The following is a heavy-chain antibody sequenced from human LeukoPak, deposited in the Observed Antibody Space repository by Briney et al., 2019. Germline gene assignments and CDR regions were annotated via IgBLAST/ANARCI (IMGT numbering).Heavy chain of an antibody. Sequence: GGSLRLSCAASGFTFSSYWMTWVRQGPGKGLEWVANIKPDGSLIYYVDSVKGRFTISRDNAKNSLYLQMNSLRDEDTAVYYCARDLCSSTICYTNYYYYGMDVWGQGTTVTVSS. CDR1: GFTFSSYW. CDR2: IKPDGSLI. J-gene: IGHJ6*02. V-gene: IGHV3-7*01. D-gene: IGHD2-2*02. CDR3: ARDLCSSTICYTNYYYYGMDV.